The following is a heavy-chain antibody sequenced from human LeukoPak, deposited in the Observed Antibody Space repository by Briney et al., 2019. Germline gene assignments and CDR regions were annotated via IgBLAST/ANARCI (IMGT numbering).Heavy chain of an antibody. Sequence: SETLSLTCTVSGGSFSSSSYYWGWIRQPPGKGLEWIGNIYYSGSTYYNPSLKSRVTISVDTSKNQFSLKLSPVTAADTAVYYCARRLMTTGRDWFDPWGQGTLVTVSS. CDR2: IYYSGST. CDR3: ARRLMTTGRDWFDP. J-gene: IGHJ5*02. V-gene: IGHV4-39*01. D-gene: IGHD4-11*01. CDR1: GGSFSSSSYY.